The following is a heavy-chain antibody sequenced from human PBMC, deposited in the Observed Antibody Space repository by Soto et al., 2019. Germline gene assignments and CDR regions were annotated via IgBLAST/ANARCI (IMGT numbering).Heavy chain of an antibody. J-gene: IGHJ4*02. CDR3: ARELSDYIWGSYRTYYFDY. V-gene: IGHV3-7*01. CDR2: IKQDGSEK. D-gene: IGHD3-16*02. Sequence: GGSLRLSCAASGFTFSSYWMSWVRQAPGKGLEWVANIKQDGSEKYYVDSVKGRFTISRDNAKNSLYLQMNSLRAEDTAVYYCARELSDYIWGSYRTYYFDYWGQGTLVTVSS. CDR1: GFTFSSYW.